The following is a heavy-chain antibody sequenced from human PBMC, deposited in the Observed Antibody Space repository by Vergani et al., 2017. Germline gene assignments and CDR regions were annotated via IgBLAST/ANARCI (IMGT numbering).Heavy chain of an antibody. J-gene: IGHJ6*02. Sequence: EVQLVESGGGLVKPGGSLRLSCAASGFTFSSYSMNWVRQAPGKGLEWVSAMSSSSSYIYYGDSVKGRVTISRDNAKKSRYLQMNSLRAEDTAVYYCASSVAATYSNYVYYYYDGMDVWGQGTTVTVSS. CDR3: ASSVAATYSNYVYYYYDGMDV. CDR1: GFTFSSYS. CDR2: MSSSSSYI. D-gene: IGHD4-11*01. V-gene: IGHV3-21*01.